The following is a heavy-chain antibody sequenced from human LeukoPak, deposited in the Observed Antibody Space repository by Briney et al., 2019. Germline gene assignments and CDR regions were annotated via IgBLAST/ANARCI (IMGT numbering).Heavy chain of an antibody. CDR2: IYHSGST. J-gene: IGHJ3*02. V-gene: IGHV4-30-2*01. Sequence: NSSQTLFLTCSVSSGSISSGGYSWSWIRQPPGKGLEWIGYIYHSGSTYYNPSLKSRVTISVDRSKNQFSLKLSSVTAADTAVYYCARAPSYSSGWSDAFDIWGQGTMVTVSS. CDR3: ARAPSYSSGWSDAFDI. D-gene: IGHD6-19*01. CDR1: SGSISSGGYS.